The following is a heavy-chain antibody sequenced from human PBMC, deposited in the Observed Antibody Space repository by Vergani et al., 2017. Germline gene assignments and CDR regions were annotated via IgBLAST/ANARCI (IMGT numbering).Heavy chain of an antibody. V-gene: IGHV3-15*01. CDR3: TTDPFLEVGAISMDV. Sequence: EVQLVESGGGLVKPGGSLRLSCAASGFTFSNAWMSWVRQAPGKGLEWVGRIKSKTDGGTTDYAAPVKGRFTISRDDSKNTLYLQMNSLKTEDTAVYYCTTDPFLEVGAISMDVWGQGTTVTVSS. D-gene: IGHD1-26*01. CDR2: IKSKTDGGTT. CDR1: GFTFSNAW. J-gene: IGHJ6*02.